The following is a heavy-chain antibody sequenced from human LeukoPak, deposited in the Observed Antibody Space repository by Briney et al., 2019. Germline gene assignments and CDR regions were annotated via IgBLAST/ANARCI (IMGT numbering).Heavy chain of an antibody. J-gene: IGHJ4*02. CDR3: ASSPYHSYSSFMLEGKGSPLFFDY. CDR2: IIPNFGAA. CDR1: GGTFISYA. V-gene: IGHV1-69*05. D-gene: IGHD6-6*01. Sequence: ASVKVPCKASGGTFISYAISWVRQAPGQGLEWMGGIIPNFGAANYAQKFQGRVTITTDESTSTAYMELSSLRSEDTAVYYCASSPYHSYSSFMLEGKGSPLFFDYWGQGTLVTVSS.